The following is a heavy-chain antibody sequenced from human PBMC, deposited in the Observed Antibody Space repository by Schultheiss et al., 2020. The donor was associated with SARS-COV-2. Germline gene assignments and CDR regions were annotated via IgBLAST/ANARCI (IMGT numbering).Heavy chain of an antibody. CDR2: IYYSGST. Sequence: SCAASGFTFSSYAMHWVRQPPGKGLEWIGYIYYSGSTNYNPSLKSRVTISVDTSKNQFSLSLTSVTAADTAVYYCVKSSGDVHDFWGQGTLVTVSS. J-gene: IGHJ4*02. V-gene: IGHV4-59*08. CDR3: VKSSGDVHDF. D-gene: IGHD1-26*01. CDR1: GFTFSSYA.